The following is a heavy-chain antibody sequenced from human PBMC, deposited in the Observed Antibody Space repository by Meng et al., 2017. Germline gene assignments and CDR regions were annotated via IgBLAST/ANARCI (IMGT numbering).Heavy chain of an antibody. Sequence: QVQRQEWGAGLLKPSETLSLPCAVYGGSFSGYYWSWIRQPPGKGLEWIGEINHSGSTNYNPSLKSRVTISVDTSKNQFSLKLSSVTAADTAVYYCARGRWRGNRFDPWGQGTLVTVSS. D-gene: IGHD3-10*01. J-gene: IGHJ5*02. CDR2: INHSGST. CDR3: ARGRWRGNRFDP. CDR1: GGSFSGYY. V-gene: IGHV4-34*01.